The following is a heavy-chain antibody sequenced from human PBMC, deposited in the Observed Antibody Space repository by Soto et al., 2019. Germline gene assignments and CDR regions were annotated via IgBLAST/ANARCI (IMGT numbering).Heavy chain of an antibody. CDR3: ARGPSCGGDCYAYYFDY. CDR1: GFTFSSYA. V-gene: IGHV3-64*01. Sequence: VGAGGSLRLSCAASGFTFSSYAMHWVRQAPGKGLEYVSAISSNGGSTYYANSVKGRFTISRDNSKNTLYLQMGSLRAEDMAVYYCARGPSCGGDCYAYYFDYWGQGTLVTVSS. D-gene: IGHD2-21*01. J-gene: IGHJ4*02. CDR2: ISSNGGST.